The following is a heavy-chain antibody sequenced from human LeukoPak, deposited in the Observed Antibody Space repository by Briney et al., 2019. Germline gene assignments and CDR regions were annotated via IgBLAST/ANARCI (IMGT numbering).Heavy chain of an antibody. J-gene: IGHJ5*02. CDR2: ISRDSDIR. D-gene: IGHD3-10*01. CDR1: GFIFGRDS. CDR3: ARVGLLWSNWFDP. V-gene: IGHV3-48*04. Sequence: GGSLRLSCAASGFIFGRDSMNWVRQAPGRGLEWISYISRDSDIRYYADSVKGRFTTSRDNAKNSLYLQMNNLRAEDTAVYYCARVGLLWSNWFDPWGQGNLVTVSS.